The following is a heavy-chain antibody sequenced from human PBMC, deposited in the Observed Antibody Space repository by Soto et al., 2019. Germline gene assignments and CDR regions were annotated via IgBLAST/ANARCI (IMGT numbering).Heavy chain of an antibody. V-gene: IGHV4-61*01. CDR1: GGSVSSGSYY. CDR3: ASYSSGWYAVSY. J-gene: IGHJ4*02. CDR2: IYYSGST. Sequence: QVQLQESGPGLVKPSETLSLTCTVSGGSVSSGSYYWSWIRQPPVKGLEWIGYIYYSGSTNYNPSLKSRVTISVDTSKNQFSLKLSSVTAADTAVYYCASYSSGWYAVSYWRQRTLVTVSS. D-gene: IGHD6-19*01.